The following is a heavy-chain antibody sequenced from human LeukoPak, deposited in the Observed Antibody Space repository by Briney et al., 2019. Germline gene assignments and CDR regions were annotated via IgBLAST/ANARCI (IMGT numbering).Heavy chain of an antibody. CDR1: GYTFTSYD. CDR3: ATLSMVRGVITVAFDI. CDR2: MNPNSGNT. Sequence: ASVKVSCKASGYTFTSYDINWVRQATGQGLKWMGWMNPNSGNTGYAQNFQGRVTMTRNTSISTAYMELSSLRSEDTAVYYCATLSMVRGVITVAFDIWGQGTMVTVSS. D-gene: IGHD3-10*01. V-gene: IGHV1-8*01. J-gene: IGHJ3*02.